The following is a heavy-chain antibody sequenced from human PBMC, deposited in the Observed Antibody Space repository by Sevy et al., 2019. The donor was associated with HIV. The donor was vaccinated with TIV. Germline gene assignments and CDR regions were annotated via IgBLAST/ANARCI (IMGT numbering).Heavy chain of an antibody. CDR1: ADSINTYY. CDR2: VSHSANT. Sequence: SETLSLTCTVSADSINTYYWSWIRQPPGKGLEWIGYVSHSANTNYTPSLKSRVSMSVDTSTNQFSLKVKSVTAADTAVYYCARLRWDLVVVPGATPGCYFDSWGQGTLVTVSS. J-gene: IGHJ4*02. V-gene: IGHV4-59*08. D-gene: IGHD2-2*02. CDR3: ARLRWDLVVVPGATPGCYFDS.